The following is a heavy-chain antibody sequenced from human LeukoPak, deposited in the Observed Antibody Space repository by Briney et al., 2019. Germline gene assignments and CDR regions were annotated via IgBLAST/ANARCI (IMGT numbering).Heavy chain of an antibody. J-gene: IGHJ4*02. CDR1: GYTFTGYY. CDR3: ARHITMVRGVPLDY. Sequence: ASVKVSCKASGYTFTGYYIHWVRQAPGQGLEWMGWVNPNSGNTGYAQKFQGRVTMTRNTSISTAYMELSSLRSEDTAVYYCARHITMVRGVPLDYWGQGTLVTVSS. D-gene: IGHD3-10*01. CDR2: VNPNSGNT. V-gene: IGHV1-8*02.